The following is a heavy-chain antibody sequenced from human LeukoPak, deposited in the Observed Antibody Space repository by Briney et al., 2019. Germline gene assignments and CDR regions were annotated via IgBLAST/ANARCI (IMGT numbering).Heavy chain of an antibody. CDR2: ISSGGSYI. Sequence: GGSLRLSCAASGFTFSSYSMNWVRQAPGKGLEWVSSISSGGSYIYYADSVKGRSTIFRDNAKNTLYLQMNSLRAEDTAVYYCVRDLGGRSGHWGQGTLVTVSS. J-gene: IGHJ4*02. D-gene: IGHD1-26*01. CDR3: VRDLGGRSGH. CDR1: GFTFSSYS. V-gene: IGHV3-21*01.